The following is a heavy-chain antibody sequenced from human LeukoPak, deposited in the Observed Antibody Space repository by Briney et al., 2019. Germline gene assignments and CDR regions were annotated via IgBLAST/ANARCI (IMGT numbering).Heavy chain of an antibody. V-gene: IGHV3-23*01. Sequence: PGGYLRLSCAASGFPLRTYVMTWVRQAAGKGLEWVSTISGSGGSTYYADSVKGRFTISRDNSKNTLYLEMNSLRVDDTATYFCMRSDYGGLVDPWGQGTLVTVSS. CDR1: GFPLRTYV. J-gene: IGHJ5*02. CDR2: ISGSGGST. CDR3: MRSDYGGLVDP. D-gene: IGHD4-23*01.